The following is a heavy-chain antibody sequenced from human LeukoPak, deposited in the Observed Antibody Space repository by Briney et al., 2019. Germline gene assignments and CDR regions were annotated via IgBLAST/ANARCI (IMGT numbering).Heavy chain of an antibody. D-gene: IGHD3-16*02. CDR3: ARVYDYVWGSYRLTPYYYYYYMDV. J-gene: IGHJ6*03. CDR1: GCTFTSYD. CDR2: MNPNSGNT. V-gene: IGHV1-8*01. Sequence: GASVKVSCKASGCTFTSYDINWVRQATGQGLEWMGWMNPNSGNTGYAQKFQGRVTMTRNTSISTAYMELSSLRSEDTAVYYCARVYDYVWGSYRLTPYYYYYYMDVWGKGTTVTVSS.